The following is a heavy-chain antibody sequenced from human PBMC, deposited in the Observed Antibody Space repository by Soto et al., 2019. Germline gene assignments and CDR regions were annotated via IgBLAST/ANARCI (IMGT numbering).Heavy chain of an antibody. CDR1: GFTFDDYT. CDR2: ISWDGGST. D-gene: IGHD5-18*01. Sequence: GGSLRLSCAASGFTFDDYTMHWVRQAPGKGLEWVSLISWDGGSTYYADSVKGRFTISRDNSKNSLYLQMNSLRTEDTALYYCAKDINWMDSYGFDYWGQGTLVTVSS. CDR3: AKDINWMDSYGFDY. J-gene: IGHJ4*02. V-gene: IGHV3-43*01.